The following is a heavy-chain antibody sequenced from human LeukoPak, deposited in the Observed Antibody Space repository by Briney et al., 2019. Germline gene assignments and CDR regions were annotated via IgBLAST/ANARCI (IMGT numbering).Heavy chain of an antibody. Sequence: GESLQISCKGSEFSFTSYWIGWVRQRPGKGLEWMGIIYPGDSDTRYSPSFQGQVTISVDNSIDTAYLQWSSLKASDTAMYYCARRLQRGDFDYWGQGTLVTVSS. CDR1: EFSFTSYW. CDR2: IYPGDSDT. J-gene: IGHJ4*02. D-gene: IGHD2-21*01. CDR3: ARRLQRGDFDY. V-gene: IGHV5-51*01.